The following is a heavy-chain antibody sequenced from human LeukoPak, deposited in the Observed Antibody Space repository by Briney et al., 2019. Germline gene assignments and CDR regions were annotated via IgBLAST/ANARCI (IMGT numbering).Heavy chain of an antibody. D-gene: IGHD3-10*01. CDR3: ARDGSGSPDY. J-gene: IGHJ4*02. V-gene: IGHV3-48*04. Sequence: GGSLRLSCVASGFTFGNYWMNWVRQAPGKGLEWVSYISSGGGTMFYADSVKGRFTISRDNAKNSLYLQMNSLRAEDTAVYYCARDGSGSPDYWGQGTLVSVSS. CDR2: ISSGGGTM. CDR1: GFTFGNYW.